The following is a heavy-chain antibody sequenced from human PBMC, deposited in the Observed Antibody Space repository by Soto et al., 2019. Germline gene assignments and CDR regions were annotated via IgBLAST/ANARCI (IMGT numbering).Heavy chain of an antibody. V-gene: IGHV3-74*01. J-gene: IGHJ6*02. CDR2: IKSDGTIA. CDR1: GFTFSTYW. D-gene: IGHD2-21*01. CDR3: TRLSGDHSAFFYYGMDV. Sequence: GGSLRLSCAASGFTFSTYWMNWVRQAPGKGLVWLAGIKSDGTIANSADSVKGRFTISRDNAQNILYLQMNSLRAEDTAVYYCTRLSGDHSAFFYYGMDVWGQGTTVTVSS.